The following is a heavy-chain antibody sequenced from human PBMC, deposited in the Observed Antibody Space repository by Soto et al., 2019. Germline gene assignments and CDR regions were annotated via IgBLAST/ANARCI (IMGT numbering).Heavy chain of an antibody. J-gene: IGHJ4*02. CDR2: IYYSGST. D-gene: IGHD3-9*01. Sequence: SETLSLTCTVFGGSVSSKTYYWSWIRQPPGKGLEWIGNIYYSGSTNYSPSLNSRVTMSVDTSKNQFSLKLSSVTAADTAVYYCASLYYDILTGAPNYFDYWGQGTLVTVSP. CDR3: ASLYYDILTGAPNYFDY. V-gene: IGHV4-61*01. CDR1: GGSVSSKTYY.